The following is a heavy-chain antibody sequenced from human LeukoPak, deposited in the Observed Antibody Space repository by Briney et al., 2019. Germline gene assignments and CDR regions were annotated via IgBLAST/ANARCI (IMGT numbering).Heavy chain of an antibody. CDR1: GFTFDDYG. D-gene: IGHD3-9*01. CDR3: ARDRYLSAA. Sequence: PGGSLRLSCAVSGFTFDDYGMSWVRQAPGKGLEWVANIKEDGSEKYCVNSVKGRFTISRDNAKNSLYLQMNSLKVEDTAVYYCARDRYLSAAWGQGTLVTVSS. V-gene: IGHV3-7*01. CDR2: IKEDGSEK. J-gene: IGHJ4*02.